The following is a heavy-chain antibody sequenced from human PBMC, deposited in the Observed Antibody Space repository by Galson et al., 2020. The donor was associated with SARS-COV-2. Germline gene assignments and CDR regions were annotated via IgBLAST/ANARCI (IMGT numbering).Heavy chain of an antibody. CDR2: IYYSGST. CDR1: GGSINSGDYY. J-gene: IGHJ4*02. CDR3: ARLPQTRQLVGAADN. Sequence: SETLSLNCSVSGGSINSGDYYWSWIRQLPGKGLEWIGYIYYSGSTYYNPSLKSRVAISIDTSKNQFSLRLSSVTAADTAVYYCARLPQTRQLVGAADNWGQGTLVTVSS. D-gene: IGHD1-26*01. V-gene: IGHV4-31*03.